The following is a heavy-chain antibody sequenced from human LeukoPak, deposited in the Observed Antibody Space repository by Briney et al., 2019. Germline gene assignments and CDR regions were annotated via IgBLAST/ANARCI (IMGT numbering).Heavy chain of an antibody. V-gene: IGHV3-53*01. Sequence: GGSLRLSCAASEFSVGSNYMTWVRQAPGKGLEWVSVNSGGNTYYADSVKGRFTIPRDKSQNTLYLQMNSLRAEDTAIYYCARIDYGSGSYSDYWGQGTLVTVSS. CDR1: EFSVGSNY. D-gene: IGHD3-10*01. J-gene: IGHJ4*02. CDR2: NSGGNT. CDR3: ARIDYGSGSYSDY.